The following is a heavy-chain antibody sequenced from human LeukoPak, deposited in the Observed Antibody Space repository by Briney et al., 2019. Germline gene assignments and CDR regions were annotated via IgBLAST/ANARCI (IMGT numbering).Heavy chain of an antibody. Sequence: GGSLRLSCAASGFTFGKYWMLWVRQAPGKGLESVSRINTDGTVTTYADSVKGRFTVSRGNADNTMFLQMNSVRDEDTAVYYCATKQWLAPPPDSWGQGTPVTVSS. V-gene: IGHV3-74*01. D-gene: IGHD6-19*01. CDR1: GFTFGKYW. CDR2: INTDGTVT. CDR3: ATKQWLAPPPDS. J-gene: IGHJ4*02.